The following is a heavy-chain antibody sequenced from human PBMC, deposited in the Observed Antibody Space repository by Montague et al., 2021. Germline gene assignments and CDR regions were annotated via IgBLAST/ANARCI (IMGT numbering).Heavy chain of an antibody. D-gene: IGHD4-17*01. J-gene: IGHJ4*02. CDR3: AKDPNKMTSVTTGWDC. CDR1: GFTFGNYW. CDR2: IKPDGSEQ. Sequence: SLRLSCAASGFTFGNYWMSWVRQVPGKGLEWVANIKPDGSEQYYVDSVKGRFTISRDNAKNSLNLQMNSLRDEDTAVYYCAKDPNKMTSVTTGWDCWGQGTLVTVSS. V-gene: IGHV3-7*01.